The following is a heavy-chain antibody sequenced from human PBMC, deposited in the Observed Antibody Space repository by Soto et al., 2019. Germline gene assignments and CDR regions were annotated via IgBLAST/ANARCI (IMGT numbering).Heavy chain of an antibody. CDR3: AGQSAAAPYYYYYYMDV. J-gene: IGHJ6*03. V-gene: IGHV1-18*01. D-gene: IGHD6-25*01. Sequence: SYGISWVRQAPGQGLEWMGWISAYNGNTNYAQKLQGRVTMTTDTSTSTAYMELRSLRSDDTAVYYCAGQSAAAPYYYYYYMDVWGKGTTVTVSS. CDR1: SYG. CDR2: ISAYNGNT.